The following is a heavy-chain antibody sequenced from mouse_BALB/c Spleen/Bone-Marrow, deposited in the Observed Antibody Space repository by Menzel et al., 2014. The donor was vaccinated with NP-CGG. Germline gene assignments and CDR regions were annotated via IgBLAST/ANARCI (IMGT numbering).Heavy chain of an antibody. Sequence: EVKVEESGGGLVKPGGSLKLSCAASGFIFSDYYMYWVRQTPEKRLEWVATISDGGSYTSYPDSVKGRFTVSRDNAKNNLSLQMSSLKSEDTAFYYCARTYRPYALDYWGQGSSVTVSS. CDR2: ISDGGSYT. J-gene: IGHJ4*01. D-gene: IGHD2-14*01. CDR3: ARTYRPYALDY. CDR1: GFIFSDYY. V-gene: IGHV5-4*02.